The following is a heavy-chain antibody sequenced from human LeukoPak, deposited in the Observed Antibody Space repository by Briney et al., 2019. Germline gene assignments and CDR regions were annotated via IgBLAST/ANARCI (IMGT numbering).Heavy chain of an antibody. D-gene: IGHD2-15*01. V-gene: IGHV5-51*01. CDR2: IYPGDSDT. CDR3: ARSGGYCSGGSCYSEVTFFDY. Sequence: PGESLKISCKASGYTFTGDWIGWVRQMPGRGLEWMGIIYPGDSDTKYNAPFQGQVTISADKSISTAYLQWGSLKASDTAMYYCARSGGYCSGGSCYSEVTFFDYWGQGTLVTVSS. CDR1: GYTFTGDW. J-gene: IGHJ4*02.